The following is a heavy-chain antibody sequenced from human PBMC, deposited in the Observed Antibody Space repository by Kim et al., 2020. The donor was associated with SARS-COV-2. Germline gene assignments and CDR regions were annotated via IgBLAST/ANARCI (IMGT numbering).Heavy chain of an antibody. D-gene: IGHD6-13*01. Sequence: GRSLRLSCEASQFTFRSYGMHWVRQAPGKGLEWVAVIWYDGSDKSYADSVKGRFSISRDNSKNTLYLQMNNLRVEDTAVYYCARDSTRVPTGIMDVWGQGTTVTVSS. CDR3: ARDSTRVPTGIMDV. CDR1: QFTFRSYG. CDR2: IWYDGSDK. V-gene: IGHV3-33*01. J-gene: IGHJ6*02.